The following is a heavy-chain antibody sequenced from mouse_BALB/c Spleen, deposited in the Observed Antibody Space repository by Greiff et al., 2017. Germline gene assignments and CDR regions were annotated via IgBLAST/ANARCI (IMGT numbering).Heavy chain of an antibody. J-gene: IGHJ2*01. CDR1: GFTFSSYA. Sequence: EVKVVESGGGLVKPGGSLKLSCAASGFTFSSYAMSWVRQTPEKRLEWVATISSGGSYTYYPDSVKGRFTISRDNAKNTLYLQMSSLRSEDTAMYYCARRKSYFDYWGQGTTLTVSS. CDR2: ISSGGSYT. CDR3: ARRKSYFDY. V-gene: IGHV5-9-3*01.